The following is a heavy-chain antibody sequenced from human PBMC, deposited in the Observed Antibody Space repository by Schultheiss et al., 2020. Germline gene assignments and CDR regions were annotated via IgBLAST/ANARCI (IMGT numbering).Heavy chain of an antibody. CDR2: ISGSGDST. D-gene: IGHD3-10*01. CDR3: TTGRWFGEKDY. Sequence: GESLKISCAASGFTFSSYAMTWVRQAPGKGLEWVSGISGSGDSTYYADSVKGRLTISRDNSKNTLYLQMNSLKTEDTAVYYCTTGRWFGEKDYWGQGTLVTVSS. J-gene: IGHJ4*02. CDR1: GFTFSSYA. V-gene: IGHV3-23*01.